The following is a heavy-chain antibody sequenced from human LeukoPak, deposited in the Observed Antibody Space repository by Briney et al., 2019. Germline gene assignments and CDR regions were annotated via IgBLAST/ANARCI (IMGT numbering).Heavy chain of an antibody. D-gene: IGHD2-21*01. Sequence: SETLSLTCTVSGGSISSYYWSWIRQPPGKGLEWIGYIYYSGSTNYNPSLKSRVTISVDTSKNQFSLKLSSVTAADTAVYYCARGVVVVIANDAFDIWGRGTMVTVS. CDR3: ARGVVVVIANDAFDI. CDR2: IYYSGST. J-gene: IGHJ3*02. V-gene: IGHV4-59*01. CDR1: GGSISSYY.